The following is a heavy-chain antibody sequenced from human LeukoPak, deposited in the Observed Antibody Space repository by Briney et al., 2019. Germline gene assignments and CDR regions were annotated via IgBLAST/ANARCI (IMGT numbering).Heavy chain of an antibody. V-gene: IGHV4-38-2*02. CDR2: IYHSGST. J-gene: IGHJ3*02. Sequence: SETLSLTCTVSGYSISSGHYWGWIRQPPGKGLEWIGSIYHSGSTYYKPSLKSRFTVSVDTSKNQFSLKLSSATAADTAVYYCTRGPVEYCSGGSCYDAFDIWGQGTLVTVSS. CDR3: TRGPVEYCSGGSCYDAFDI. D-gene: IGHD2-15*01. CDR1: GYSISSGHY.